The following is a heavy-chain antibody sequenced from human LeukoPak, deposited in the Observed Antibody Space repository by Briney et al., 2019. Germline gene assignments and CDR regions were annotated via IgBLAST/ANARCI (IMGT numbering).Heavy chain of an antibody. CDR2: ISYDGSNK. CDR1: GFTFSSYA. CDR3: ARDLYGSGSEGDYFDY. J-gene: IGHJ4*01. D-gene: IGHD3-10*01. Sequence: GGSLRLSCAASGFTFSSYAMHWVRQAPGKGLEWVAVISYDGSNKYYADSVKGRFTISRDNSKNTLYLQMNSLRAEDTAVYYCARDLYGSGSEGDYFDYWGQEPWSPSPQ. V-gene: IGHV3-30*01.